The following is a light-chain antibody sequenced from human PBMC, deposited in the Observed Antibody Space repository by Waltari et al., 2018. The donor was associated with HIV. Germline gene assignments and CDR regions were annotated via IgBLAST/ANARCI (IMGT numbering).Light chain of an antibody. CDR2: EVS. CDR3: SSYTTSSTLV. V-gene: IGLV2-14*01. Sequence: QSALTQPASVSGSPGQSITISCTGTSSDIGGYKYVSWYQQQPGKAPKLMISEVSNRPSGVSNRFSGSKSGNTASLTISGLQAEDEADYYCSSYTTSSTLVFGGGTKLTVL. CDR1: SSDIGGYKY. J-gene: IGLJ3*02.